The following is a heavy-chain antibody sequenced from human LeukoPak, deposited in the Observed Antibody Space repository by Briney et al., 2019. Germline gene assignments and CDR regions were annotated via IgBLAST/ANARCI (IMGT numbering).Heavy chain of an antibody. Sequence: GASVKVSCKTSGYTFTGYYIHWVRQAPGQGLEWMGWINPNSGDTNYAQKFQGRVSMTGDTSISTAYMELNRLRSDDTAVYYCARTLVVINDAFDIWGQGTMVTVSS. CDR3: ARTLVVINDAFDI. CDR2: INPNSGDT. J-gene: IGHJ3*02. CDR1: GYTFTGYY. D-gene: IGHD3-22*01. V-gene: IGHV1-2*02.